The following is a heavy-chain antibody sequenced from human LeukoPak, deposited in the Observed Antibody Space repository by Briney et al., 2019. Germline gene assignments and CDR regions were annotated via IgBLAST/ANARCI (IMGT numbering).Heavy chain of an antibody. Sequence: ASVKVSCKASGYTFTGYYMHWVRQAPGQGLEWMGWISAYNGNTNYAQKLQGRVTMTTDTSTSTAYMELRSLRSDDTAVYYCARDSAIAAAGTGAAFDIWGQGTMVTVSS. CDR1: GYTFTGYY. CDR3: ARDSAIAAAGTGAAFDI. CDR2: ISAYNGNT. D-gene: IGHD6-13*01. J-gene: IGHJ3*02. V-gene: IGHV1-18*04.